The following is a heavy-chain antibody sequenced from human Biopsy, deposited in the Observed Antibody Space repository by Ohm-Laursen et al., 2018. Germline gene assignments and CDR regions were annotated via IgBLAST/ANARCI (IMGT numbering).Heavy chain of an antibody. CDR2: IIPIFGTA. CDR1: GGTFTNYA. V-gene: IGHV1-69*13. CDR3: ARDALGGGSYRFFY. J-gene: IGHJ4*02. D-gene: IGHD1-26*01. Sequence: GASVKVSCKVSGGTFTNYAISWVRQAPGRGLEWMGGIIPIFGTANYAQKFQGRVTITADESTSTAYMELSSLRSDDTAVYYCARDALGGGSYRFFYWGQGSLVTVSS.